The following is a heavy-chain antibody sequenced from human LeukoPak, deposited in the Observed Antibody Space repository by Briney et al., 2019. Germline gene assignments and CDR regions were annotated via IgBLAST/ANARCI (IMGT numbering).Heavy chain of an antibody. CDR2: IYHSGST. V-gene: IGHV4-4*02. Sequence: SKTLSLTCAVSGGSISSSNWWSWVRQPPGKGLEWIGEIYHSGSTNYNPSLKSRVTISVDKSKNQFSLKLSSVTAADTAVYYCAREGPMVRGGGAWFDPWGQGTLVTVSS. CDR3: AREGPMVRGGGAWFDP. J-gene: IGHJ5*02. CDR1: GGSISSSNW. D-gene: IGHD3-10*01.